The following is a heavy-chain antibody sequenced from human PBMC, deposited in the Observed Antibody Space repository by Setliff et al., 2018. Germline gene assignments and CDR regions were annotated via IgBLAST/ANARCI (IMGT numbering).Heavy chain of an antibody. CDR1: GYDFNTYW. D-gene: IGHD5-12*01. CDR3: ARGRGGYNQEYLQH. J-gene: IGHJ1*01. CDR2: MYPEDSDT. V-gene: IGHV5-51*01. Sequence: PGESLTISCKASGYDFNTYWIAWVRQRPGNGLEWMGIMYPEDSDTKYSPSFQGQVTISADKSLRTAYLQWSSLKTSDTAIYYCARGRGGYNQEYLQHWGQGTLVTVSS.